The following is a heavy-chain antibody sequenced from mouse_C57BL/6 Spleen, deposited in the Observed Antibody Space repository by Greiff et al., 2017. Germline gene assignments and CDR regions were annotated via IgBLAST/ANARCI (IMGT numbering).Heavy chain of an antibody. CDR2: IYPGDGDT. J-gene: IGHJ1*03. D-gene: IGHD1-1*01. V-gene: IGHV1-82*01. CDR1: GYAFSSSW. CDR3: ARAYYYGSSPWDFDV. Sequence: VQLQESGPELVKPGASVKISCKASGYAFSSSWMNWVKQRPGKGLEWIGRIYPGDGDTNYNGKFKGKATLTADKSSSTAYMQHSSLTSEDSAVYFCARAYYYGSSPWDFDVWGTGTTVTVSS.